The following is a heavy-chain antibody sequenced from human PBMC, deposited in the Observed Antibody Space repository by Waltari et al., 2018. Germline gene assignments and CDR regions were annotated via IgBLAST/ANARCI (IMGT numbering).Heavy chain of an antibody. Sequence: QVQLQESGPSMLKPSETLYLIGTVYGGAISGFYWSWVRQPPGNGLDWIGYIYYTGSTNFIPSLKRRVTMSVDTSKNQFSLKLSSVTAADTAFYYCARGGGGDWEWFDPWGQGTLVTVSS. CDR1: GGAISGFY. V-gene: IGHV4-59*01. CDR2: IYYTGST. J-gene: IGHJ5*02. CDR3: ARGGGGDWEWFDP. D-gene: IGHD2-21*02.